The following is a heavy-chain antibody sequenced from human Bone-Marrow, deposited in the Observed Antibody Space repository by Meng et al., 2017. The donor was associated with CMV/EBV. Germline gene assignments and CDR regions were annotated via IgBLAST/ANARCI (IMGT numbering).Heavy chain of an antibody. CDR2: IRYDGSNK. D-gene: IGHD2-2*01. Sequence: GESLKISCAASGFTVSSNYMSWVRQAPGKGLEWVAFIRYDGSNKYYADSVKGRFTISRDNSKNTLYLQMNSLRAEDTAVYYCAKSPQSRFIVVVPADKQQLREISVSKQGYWGQGTLVTVSS. V-gene: IGHV3-30*02. CDR1: GFTVSSNY. J-gene: IGHJ4*02. CDR3: AKSPQSRFIVVVPADKQQLREISVSKQGY.